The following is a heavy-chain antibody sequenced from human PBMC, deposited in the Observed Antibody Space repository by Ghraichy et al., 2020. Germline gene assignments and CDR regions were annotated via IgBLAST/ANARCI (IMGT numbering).Heavy chain of an antibody. V-gene: IGHV3-21*01. CDR3: ARERGYSYGYGDY. Sequence: GGSLRLSCAASGFTFSGYSMNWVRQAPGKGLEWVSSIDSSNSYTYYADSVKGRFTISRDNAGNSLYLQMNSLRAEDTAVYYCARERGYSYGYGDYWGQGTLVTVSS. CDR1: GFTFSGYS. J-gene: IGHJ4*02. CDR2: IDSSNSYT. D-gene: IGHD5-18*01.